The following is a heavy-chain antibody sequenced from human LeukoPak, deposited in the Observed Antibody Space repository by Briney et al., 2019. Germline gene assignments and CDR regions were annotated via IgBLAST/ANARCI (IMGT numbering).Heavy chain of an antibody. J-gene: IGHJ3*02. CDR1: GGSISSGSYY. CDR2: IYTSGST. Sequence: SETLSLTCTVSGGSISSGSYYWSRIRQPAGKGLEWIGRIYTSGSTNYNPSLKSRVTISVDTSKNQFSLKLSSVTAADTAVYYCARVRPWALDIWGQGTMVTVSS. V-gene: IGHV4-61*02. CDR3: ARVRPWALDI.